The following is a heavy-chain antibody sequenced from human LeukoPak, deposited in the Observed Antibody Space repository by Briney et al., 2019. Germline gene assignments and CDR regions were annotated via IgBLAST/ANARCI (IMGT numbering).Heavy chain of an antibody. CDR3: ARGGYSSSWYYFDY. CDR2: IYYSGST. D-gene: IGHD6-13*01. Sequence: SETLSLTCTVSGGSISSYYWSWIRQPPGKGLEWIGYIYYSGSTNYSPSLKSRVTISVDTSKNQFSLKLSSVTAADTAVYYCARGGYSSSWYYFDYWGQGTLVTVSS. J-gene: IGHJ4*02. CDR1: GGSISSYY. V-gene: IGHV4-59*01.